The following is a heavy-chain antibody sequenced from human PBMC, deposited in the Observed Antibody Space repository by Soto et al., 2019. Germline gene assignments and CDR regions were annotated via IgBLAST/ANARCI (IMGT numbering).Heavy chain of an antibody. CDR2: IYYSGST. CDR3: ASHRTHSSSWVDY. J-gene: IGHJ4*02. Sequence: QLQLQESGPGLVKPSETLSLTCTVSGGSISSSSYYWGWIRQPPGKGLEWIGSIYYSGSTYYNPSLKSRVTISADTSKNQFSLKLSSVTAADTAVYYCASHRTHSSSWVDYWGQGTLVTVSS. CDR1: GGSISSSSYY. D-gene: IGHD6-13*01. V-gene: IGHV4-39*01.